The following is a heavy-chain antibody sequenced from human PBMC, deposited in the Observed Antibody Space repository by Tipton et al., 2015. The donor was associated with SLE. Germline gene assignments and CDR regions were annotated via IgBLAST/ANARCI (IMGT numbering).Heavy chain of an antibody. Sequence: SLRLSCAASGFTFSSYWMTWVRQAPRKGLEWVASIKEDGSEICYVDSVKGRFTISRDNAKNSLYLQMNSLRAEDTAVYYCARDLTGPRSYWGLGTLVTVSS. CDR1: GFTFSSYW. CDR2: IKEDGSEI. J-gene: IGHJ4*02. V-gene: IGHV3-7*01. D-gene: IGHD1-20*01. CDR3: ARDLTGPRSY.